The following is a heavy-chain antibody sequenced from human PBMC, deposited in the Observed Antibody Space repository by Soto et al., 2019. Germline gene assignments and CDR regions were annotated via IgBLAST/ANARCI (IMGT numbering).Heavy chain of an antibody. CDR1: GDSINNSHW. D-gene: IGHD6-13*01. CDR3: AREVNSSPARGPDWFDP. V-gene: IGHV4-4*02. Sequence: QVQLQESGPGLVQPSGTLSLTCAVSGDSINNSHWWSWVRQTPGKGLEWIGETYHSGTTNYNPSPKPQDIISVVKYQHQVSLKMNSVTAADPAVYYCAREVNSSPARGPDWFDPWGQGTLVTVSS. CDR2: TYHSGTT. J-gene: IGHJ5*02.